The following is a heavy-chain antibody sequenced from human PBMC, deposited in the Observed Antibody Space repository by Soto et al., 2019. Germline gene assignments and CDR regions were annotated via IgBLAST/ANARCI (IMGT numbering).Heavy chain of an antibody. CDR3: AKDIRRGPLYYFDY. J-gene: IGHJ4*02. Sequence: GGSLKLSCAASGFTFSSYAMSWVRQAPGKGLEWVSAISGSGGSTYYADSVKGRFTISRDNSKNTLYLQMNSLRAEDTAVYYCAKDIRRGPLYYFDYWGQGTLVTVSS. V-gene: IGHV3-23*01. CDR1: GFTFSSYA. CDR2: ISGSGGST.